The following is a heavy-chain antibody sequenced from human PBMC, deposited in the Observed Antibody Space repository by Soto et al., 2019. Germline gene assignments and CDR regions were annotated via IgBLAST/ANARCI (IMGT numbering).Heavy chain of an antibody. D-gene: IGHD6-19*01. CDR3: ARDQSVAGPTTLFDP. V-gene: IGHV3-74*01. J-gene: IGHJ5*02. CDR1: GFTFSSYW. Sequence: GGSLRLSCAASGFTFSSYWTHWVLQAPGKGLVWVSRINSAGSSTTYADSVKGRFTISRDNAKNTLYLQMNSLRAEDTAVYYCARDQSVAGPTTLFDPWGQGTLVTVSS. CDR2: INSAGSST.